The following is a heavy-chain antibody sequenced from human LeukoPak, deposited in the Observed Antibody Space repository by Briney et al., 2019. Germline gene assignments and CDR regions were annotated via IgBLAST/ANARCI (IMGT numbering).Heavy chain of an antibody. CDR2: IYTSGST. Sequence: PSETLSLTCSVSGDSIGSGTYYWSWIRQPAGKGLEWIGRIYTSGSTSYNPSLKSRVTISVDTSKNQFSLKLTSVTAADTAVYYCARGGGATRIDYWGQGTLVTVSS. V-gene: IGHV4-61*02. J-gene: IGHJ4*02. CDR3: ARGGGATRIDY. CDR1: GDSIGSGTYY. D-gene: IGHD5-12*01.